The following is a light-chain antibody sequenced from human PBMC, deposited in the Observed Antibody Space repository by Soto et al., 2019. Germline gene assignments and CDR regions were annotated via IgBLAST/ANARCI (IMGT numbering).Light chain of an antibody. J-gene: IGKJ5*01. Sequence: DIQVTQSPSTLSASVGDRVTITCLSSQTISSWLAWYQQKPGKAPNLLIYDASTLERGVPSRFSGTGSGTEFTLTIDRLQPDDFATYYCQQYHTSSITFGQGTRLEI. CDR1: QTISSW. CDR2: DAS. CDR3: QQYHTSSIT. V-gene: IGKV1-5*01.